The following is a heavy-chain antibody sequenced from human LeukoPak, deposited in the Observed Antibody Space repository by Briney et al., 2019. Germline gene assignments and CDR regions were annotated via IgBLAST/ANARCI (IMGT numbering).Heavy chain of an antibody. D-gene: IGHD2-15*01. J-gene: IGHJ3*02. Sequence: PGGSLRLSCAASGFTFSNYGMHWVRQAPGKGLEWVALISFDGSQKYYADSVKGRFTISRDNSKSTVYLQMNSLRAEDTAVYYCAVLLLSAFDIWGQGTMVTVSS. CDR2: ISFDGSQK. CDR3: AVLLLSAFDI. CDR1: GFTFSNYG. V-gene: IGHV3-30*02.